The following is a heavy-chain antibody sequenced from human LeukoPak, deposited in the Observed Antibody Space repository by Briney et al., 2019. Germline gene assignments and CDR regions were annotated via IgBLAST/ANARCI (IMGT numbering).Heavy chain of an antibody. D-gene: IGHD6-19*01. CDR1: GGSISSYY. J-gene: IGHJ4*02. CDR3: AGNPWYSSGWYGHDY. CDR2: IYYSGST. V-gene: IGHV4-59*12. Sequence: SETLSLTCTVSGGSISSYYWSWIRQPPGKGLEWIGYIYYSGSTNYNPSLKSRVTISVDTSKNQFSLKLSSVTAADTAVYYCAGNPWYSSGWYGHDYWGQGTLVTVSS.